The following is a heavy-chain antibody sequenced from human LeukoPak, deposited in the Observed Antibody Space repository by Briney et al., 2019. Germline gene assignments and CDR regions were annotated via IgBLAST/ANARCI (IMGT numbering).Heavy chain of an antibody. J-gene: IGHJ4*02. D-gene: IGHD3-10*01. Sequence: GGSLRLSCAASGFTFSNYVMSWVRQAPGKGLEWVSAISGTGDRTFYADSVKGRFTISGDNSKSTLYIQMNSLRAEDTAVYYCARAKPKNMVRGLIMRREGRYYFDYWGQGTLVTVSS. V-gene: IGHV3-23*01. CDR2: ISGTGDRT. CDR3: ARAKPKNMVRGLIMRREGRYYFDY. CDR1: GFTFSNYV.